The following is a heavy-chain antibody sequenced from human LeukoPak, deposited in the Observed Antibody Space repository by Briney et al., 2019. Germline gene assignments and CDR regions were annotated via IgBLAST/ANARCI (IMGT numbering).Heavy chain of an antibody. J-gene: IGHJ3*02. CDR1: GFTFSSYA. CDR2: ISGSGGST. V-gene: IGHV3-23*01. CDR3: AKADWGNDAFDI. Sequence: GGSLRLSCAASGFTFSSYAMSWVRQAPGKGLEWVSAISGSGGSTYYADSEKGRFTISRDNSKNTLYLQMNNLRAEDTAVYYCAKADWGNDAFDIWGQGTMVTVSS. D-gene: IGHD7-27*01.